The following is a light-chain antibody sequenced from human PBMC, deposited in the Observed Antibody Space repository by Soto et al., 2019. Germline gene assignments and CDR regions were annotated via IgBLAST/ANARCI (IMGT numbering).Light chain of an antibody. CDR1: QSISRY. Sequence: DIQMTQSPSSLSASVGDRVTITCRASQSISRYLNWYQHKAGKAPKLLIYAAASLQSGVPSRFSGSGSGTDFTLTISSLQPEDFATYYCQQSYSAPQCTFGQGTKLEI. J-gene: IGKJ2*02. CDR2: AAA. CDR3: QQSYSAPQCT. V-gene: IGKV1-39*01.